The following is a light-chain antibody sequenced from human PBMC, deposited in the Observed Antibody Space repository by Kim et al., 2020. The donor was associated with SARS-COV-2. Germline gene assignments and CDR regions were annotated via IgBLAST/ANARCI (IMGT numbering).Light chain of an antibody. CDR2: GKN. CDR1: SLRSYY. Sequence: VALGQTVRITCQGDSLRSYYATWYQLKPGQAPIVVIYGKNNRPSGIPDRFSGSSSGNTASLTITGTQAGDEADYYCNSRDSNDNVVFGGGTQLTVL. CDR3: NSRDSNDNVV. J-gene: IGLJ2*01. V-gene: IGLV3-19*01.